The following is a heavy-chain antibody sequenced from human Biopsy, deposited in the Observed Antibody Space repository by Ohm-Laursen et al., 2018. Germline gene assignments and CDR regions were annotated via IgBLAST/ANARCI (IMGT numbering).Heavy chain of an antibody. J-gene: IGHJ4*02. CDR3: ARAVAGTGGVFDS. V-gene: IGHV1-46*01. Sequence: GASVKVSCKTSGYIFTSYYIHWVRQAPGQGLEWMASINPGGGSTTYAQRFQGRLIMTRDTSTSSIYMELSSLRSEDTAIYFCARAVAGTGGVFDSWGQGTLVTVSS. CDR2: INPGGGST. CDR1: GYIFTSYY. D-gene: IGHD6-19*01.